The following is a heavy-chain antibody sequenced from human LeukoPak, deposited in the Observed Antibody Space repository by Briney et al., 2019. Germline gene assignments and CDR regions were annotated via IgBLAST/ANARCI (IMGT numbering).Heavy chain of an antibody. CDR2: TRNKANNYTQ. D-gene: IGHD3-10*01. CDR1: GFTFNDHY. V-gene: IGHV3-72*01. Sequence: GGSLRLSCAASGFTFNDHYMDWVRQAPGKGLEWVGRTRNKANNYTQEYAASVKGRFTISRDDSKTSLYLQMNSLKTEDTAVYYCARPSFSASSGSPSDYWGQGTLVTVSS. CDR3: ARPSFSASSGSPSDY. J-gene: IGHJ4*02.